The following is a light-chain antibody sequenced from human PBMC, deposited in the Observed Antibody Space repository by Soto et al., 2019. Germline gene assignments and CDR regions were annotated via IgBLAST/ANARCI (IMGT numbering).Light chain of an antibody. Sequence: QSVLTQPASVSGSPGQSITISCTGTSSDVGGYNYVSWYQQHPGKAPKLMIYDVSNRPSGVSNRFSGSKSGNTASLTISGLQAEDAADYYCSSYTSSSTRVFGGGPTLTVL. V-gene: IGLV2-14*01. CDR1: SSDVGGYNY. CDR2: DVS. CDR3: SSYTSSSTRV. J-gene: IGLJ2*01.